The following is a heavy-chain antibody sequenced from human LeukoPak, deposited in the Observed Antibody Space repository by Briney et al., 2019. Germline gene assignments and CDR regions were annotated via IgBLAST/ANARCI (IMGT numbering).Heavy chain of an antibody. CDR3: AREFKYSSGWYDYYGMDV. D-gene: IGHD6-19*01. J-gene: IGHJ6*02. Sequence: ASVKVSCKASGYTFTCYYMHWVRQAPGQGLEWMGRINPNSGGTNYAQKFQGRVTMTRDTSISTAYMELSRLRSDDTAVYYCAREFKYSSGWYDYYGMDVWGQGTTVTVSS. CDR1: GYTFTCYY. V-gene: IGHV1-2*06. CDR2: INPNSGGT.